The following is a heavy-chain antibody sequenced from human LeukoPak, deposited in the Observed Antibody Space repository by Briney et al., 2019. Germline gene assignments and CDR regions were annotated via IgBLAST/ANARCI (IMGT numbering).Heavy chain of an antibody. Sequence: SETLSLTCTVSGYSISSGYYWGWIRQSPGKGLEWIGSIYHGGSTYYNPSLRSRVIVSADTSKNHFSLKMSSVTAADTAVYYCARDTSYSSGVFDYWGQGTLVTVSS. CDR2: IYHGGST. J-gene: IGHJ4*02. D-gene: IGHD6-19*01. CDR3: ARDTSYSSGVFDY. V-gene: IGHV4-38-2*02. CDR1: GYSISSGYY.